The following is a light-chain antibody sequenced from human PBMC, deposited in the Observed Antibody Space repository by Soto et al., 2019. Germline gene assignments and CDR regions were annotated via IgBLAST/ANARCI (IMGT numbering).Light chain of an antibody. J-gene: IGKJ4*01. CDR1: PSVISF. Sequence: EIVLTQSPATLSLSPGDRATLPCRARPSVISFLAWYPHQPGQAPRLLIYDTSNRATGVPARFSGSGSGTHFTLTISSLKPEDFGVYYCQHRSNWPSVTFGGGTKVEIK. V-gene: IGKV3-11*01. CDR3: QHRSNWPSVT. CDR2: DTS.